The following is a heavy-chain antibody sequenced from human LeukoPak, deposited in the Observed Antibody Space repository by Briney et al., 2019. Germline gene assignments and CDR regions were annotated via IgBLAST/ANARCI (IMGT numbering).Heavy chain of an antibody. CDR3: AKGHNNYYFTIDY. Sequence: GGSLRLSCAASGFTFNMYGMGWVRQAPGKWPEWVAAIADSGGNTYHADSVKGRFTISRDNSRNTLSLQMNSLRAEDTAVYYCAKGHNNYYFTIDYWGQGTLVTVSS. V-gene: IGHV3-23*01. D-gene: IGHD2/OR15-2a*01. J-gene: IGHJ4*02. CDR1: GFTFNMYG. CDR2: IADSGGNT.